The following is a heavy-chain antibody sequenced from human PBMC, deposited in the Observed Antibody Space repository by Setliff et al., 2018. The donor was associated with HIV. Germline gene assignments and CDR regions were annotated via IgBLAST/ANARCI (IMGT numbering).Heavy chain of an antibody. Sequence: ETLSLTCGVYGGSFSDSYYTWIRQPPGKGLEWIGQISHSGTTTYNSSLKSRVTMSVDSSTNQFSLTLTSMTAPDTAVYYCATGLIMAPDYWGQGSLVTVSS. CDR2: ISHSGTT. V-gene: IGHV4-34*01. D-gene: IGHD2-8*01. CDR3: ATGLIMAPDY. J-gene: IGHJ4*02. CDR1: GGSFSDSY.